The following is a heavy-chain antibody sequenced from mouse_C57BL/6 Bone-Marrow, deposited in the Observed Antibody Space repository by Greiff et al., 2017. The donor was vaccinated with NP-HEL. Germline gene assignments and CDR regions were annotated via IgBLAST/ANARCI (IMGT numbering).Heavy chain of an antibody. CDR2: IYPRSGNT. D-gene: IGHD3-2*02. Sequence: VKLQESGAELARPGASVKLSCKASGYTFTSYGISWVKQRTGQGLEWIGEIYPRSGNTYYNEKFKGKATLTADKSSSTAYMELRSLTSEDSAVYFCASSDSSGYYFDYWGQGTTLTVSS. V-gene: IGHV1-81*01. CDR3: ASSDSSGYYFDY. J-gene: IGHJ2*01. CDR1: GYTFTSYG.